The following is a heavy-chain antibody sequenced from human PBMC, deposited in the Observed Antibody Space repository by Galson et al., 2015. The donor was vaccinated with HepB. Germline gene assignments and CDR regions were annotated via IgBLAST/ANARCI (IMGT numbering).Heavy chain of an antibody. V-gene: IGHV3-7*01. D-gene: IGHD3-10*01. CDR1: RFTFSRYW. J-gene: IGHJ6*02. Sequence: SLRLSCAASRFTFSRYWMSWVRQAPGKGLEWVANIKQDGSEKYYVDSVKGRFTISRDNAKNSLYLQMNSLRAEDTAVYYCARDGSFGYYYYYYGMDVRGQGTTVTVSS. CDR2: IKQDGSEK. CDR3: ARDGSFGYYYYYYGMDV.